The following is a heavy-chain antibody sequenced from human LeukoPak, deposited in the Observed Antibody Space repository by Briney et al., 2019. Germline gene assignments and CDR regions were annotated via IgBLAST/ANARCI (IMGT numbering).Heavy chain of an antibody. CDR2: INPSGGST. Sequence: ASVKVSCKASGFTFTNYNMHWVRQAPGQGLEWMGIINPSGGSTNYAQNFQARITMTRDTSTSTVYMELSSLRSEDTAVYYCARVRDGYNDAYDIWGQGTMVTVPS. J-gene: IGHJ3*02. CDR1: GFTFTNYN. D-gene: IGHD5-24*01. V-gene: IGHV1-46*01. CDR3: ARVRDGYNDAYDI.